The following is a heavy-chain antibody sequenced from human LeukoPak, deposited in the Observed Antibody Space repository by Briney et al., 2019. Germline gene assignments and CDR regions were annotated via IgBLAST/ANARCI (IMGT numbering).Heavy chain of an antibody. V-gene: IGHV3-9*03. J-gene: IGHJ3*02. CDR3: AKGYSSSGGGFDI. Sequence: PGGSLRHSCAASGFTFDDYAMHWVRQAPGKGLEWVSGINWNSDSIGYAGSVKGRFTISRDNAKNSLFLQMNSLRADDMALYYCAKGYSSSGGGFDIWGQGTMVTVSS. CDR1: GFTFDDYA. CDR2: INWNSDSI. D-gene: IGHD6-13*01.